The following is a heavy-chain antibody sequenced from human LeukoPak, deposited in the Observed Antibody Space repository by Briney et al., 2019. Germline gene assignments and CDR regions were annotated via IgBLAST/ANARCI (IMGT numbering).Heavy chain of an antibody. CDR3: AKDPDELRFLEWLSHSYYFDY. Sequence: GESLRLSCAASGFTFSSYAMSWVRQAPGKGLEWVSAISGSGGSTYYADSVKGRFTISRDNSKNTLYLQMNSLRAEDTAVYYCAKDPDELRFLEWLSHSYYFDYWGQGTLVTVSS. CDR1: GFTFSSYA. J-gene: IGHJ4*02. CDR2: ISGSGGST. V-gene: IGHV3-23*01. D-gene: IGHD3-3*01.